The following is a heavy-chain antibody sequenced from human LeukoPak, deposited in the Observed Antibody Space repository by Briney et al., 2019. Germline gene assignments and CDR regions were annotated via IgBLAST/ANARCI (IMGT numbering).Heavy chain of an antibody. J-gene: IGHJ3*01. CDR3: AREVGSPAVRSAFDL. CDR2: ISSSSSTI. V-gene: IGHV3-48*01. Sequence: SGGSLRLSCAASGFTFSSYSMNWVRQAPGKGLEWVSYISSSSSTIYYADSVKGRFTISRDNAKNSLYLQMNSLRAEDTAVYYCAREVGSPAVRSAFDLWGQGTMVTVSS. CDR1: GFTFSSYS. D-gene: IGHD2-15*01.